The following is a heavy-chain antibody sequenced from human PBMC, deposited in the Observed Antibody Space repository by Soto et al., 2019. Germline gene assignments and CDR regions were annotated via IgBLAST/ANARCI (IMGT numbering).Heavy chain of an antibody. CDR1: GGSISSGDYY. V-gene: IGHV4-30-4*01. CDR2: IYYSGST. J-gene: IGHJ6*02. CDR3: ARERKALIASRSYYYYGMDV. D-gene: IGHD6-6*01. Sequence: QVQLQESGPGLVKPSQTLSLTCTVSGGSISSGDYYWSWIRQPPGKGLEWIGYIYYSGSTYYNPSPKSRVTIAVDTSKNQFSLKLSSVTAADTAVYYCARERKALIASRSYYYYGMDVWFHGTTVTVS.